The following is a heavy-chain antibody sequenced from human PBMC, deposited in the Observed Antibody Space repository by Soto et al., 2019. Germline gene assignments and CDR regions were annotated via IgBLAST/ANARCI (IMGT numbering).Heavy chain of an antibody. Sequence: QVQLVESGGGVVQPGRSLRLSCAASGFTFSSYAMHWVRQAPGKGLEWVAVISYDGSNKYYADSVKGRFTISRDNSKNTLYLQMNSLRAEDTAVYYCARVLFPTRTTHYYYYGMDVWGQGTTVTVSS. J-gene: IGHJ6*02. CDR1: GFTFSSYA. CDR2: ISYDGSNK. V-gene: IGHV3-30-3*01. D-gene: IGHD1-7*01. CDR3: ARVLFPTRTTHYYYYGMDV.